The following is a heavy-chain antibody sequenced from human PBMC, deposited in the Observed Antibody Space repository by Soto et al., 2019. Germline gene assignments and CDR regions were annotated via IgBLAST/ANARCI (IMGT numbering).Heavy chain of an antibody. CDR1: GYTFTSYA. V-gene: IGHV1-3*01. J-gene: IGHJ6*02. CDR2: INAGNGNT. D-gene: IGHD2-8*01. Sequence: QVQLVQSGAEVKKPGASVKVSCKASGYTFTSYAMHWVRQAPGQRLEWMGWINAGNGNTKYSQKFQGRVTITRDTSASTAKMERRSLRSEDTAVYYWARDGGYCTNGVCYGGMAVWGQGPT. CDR3: ARDGGYCTNGVCYGGMAV.